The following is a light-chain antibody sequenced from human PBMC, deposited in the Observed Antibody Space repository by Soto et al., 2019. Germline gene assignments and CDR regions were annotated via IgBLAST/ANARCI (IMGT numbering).Light chain of an antibody. J-gene: IGKJ5*01. CDR2: GAF. Sequence: IVLTQSPATLSVSPGERATLSCWASQTLDSMVAWYQQKSGQAPRLLIYGAFTRATGIPDRFSGSGSGTDFTLTISRLEPEDFAVYYCQQHETLITFGQGTRLEIK. CDR1: QTLDSM. CDR3: QQHETLIT. V-gene: IGKV3D-15*01.